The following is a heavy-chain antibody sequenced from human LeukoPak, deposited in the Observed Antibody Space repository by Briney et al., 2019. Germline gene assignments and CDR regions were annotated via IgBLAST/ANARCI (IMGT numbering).Heavy chain of an antibody. J-gene: IGHJ5*02. CDR3: ARDYYDSSGYWNWFDP. D-gene: IGHD3-22*01. CDR2: ISAYNGNT. Sequence: ASVTVSCKASGYTFTSYGISWVRQAPGQGLEWMGWISAYNGNTNYAQKLQGRVTMTTDTSTSTPYMELRSLRSDGTAMYYCARDYYDSSGYWNWFDPWGQGTLVTVSS. V-gene: IGHV1-18*01. CDR1: GYTFTSYG.